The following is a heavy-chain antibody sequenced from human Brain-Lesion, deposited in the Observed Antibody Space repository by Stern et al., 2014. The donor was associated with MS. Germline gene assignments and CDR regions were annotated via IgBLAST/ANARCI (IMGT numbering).Heavy chain of an antibody. CDR2: ISGSDGST. J-gene: IGHJ4*02. D-gene: IGHD6-19*01. Sequence: EVQLVESGGTLVQPGGSLRLSWAASGFTFSSYAMSWVRQAPGKGLAWVSVISGSDGSTFYADSVKGRFTISRDNSKNTLFLQMNSLRAEDTAVYYCAKVYGSGPFDYWGQGTLVTVSS. CDR1: GFTFSSYA. V-gene: IGHV3-23*04. CDR3: AKVYGSGPFDY.